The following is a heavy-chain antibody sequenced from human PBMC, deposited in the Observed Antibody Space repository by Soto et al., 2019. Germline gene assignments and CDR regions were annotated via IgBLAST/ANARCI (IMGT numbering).Heavy chain of an antibody. CDR1: GFTFSNVW. J-gene: IGHJ4*02. Sequence: VRLSCAASGFTFSNVWMSWVRQAPGKGLEWVGRVKSKSDGATTDYAAPVKGRFTVSRDDSQNTLSLQMDSLKIEDTAVYFCTTAAGGMWGADYWGQGTPVTVSS. CDR3: TTAAGGMWGADY. V-gene: IGHV3-15*01. D-gene: IGHD1-26*01. CDR2: VKSKSDGATT.